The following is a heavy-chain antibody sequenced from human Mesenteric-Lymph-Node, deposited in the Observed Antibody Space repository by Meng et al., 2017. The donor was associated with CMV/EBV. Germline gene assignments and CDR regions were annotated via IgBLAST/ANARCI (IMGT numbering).Heavy chain of an antibody. CDR1: GFSVSSNY. Sequence: ETLSLTCAASGFSVSSNYMSWVRQAPGKGLEWVSVIYTSGSTYNADSVKGRFTISRDHSMNSLDLQMNSLRAEDTAVYYCAKGYCSSTSCSAFDIWGQGTMVTVSS. V-gene: IGHV3-53*01. J-gene: IGHJ3*02. D-gene: IGHD2-2*01. CDR3: AKGYCSSTSCSAFDI. CDR2: IYTSGST.